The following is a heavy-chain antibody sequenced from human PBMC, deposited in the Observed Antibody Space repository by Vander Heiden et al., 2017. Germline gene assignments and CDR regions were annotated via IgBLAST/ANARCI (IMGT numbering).Heavy chain of an antibody. J-gene: IGHJ4*02. D-gene: IGHD4-17*01. CDR2: ISSSSYI. V-gene: IGHV3-21*01. Sequence: EVQLVESGGGLVKPGGSLRLSCAASGFTFSSYSMNWVRQAPGKGLEWVSSISSSSYIYYADSVKGRFTISRDNAKNSLYLQMNSLRAEDTAVYYCARDGGDYGGNSNWGQGTLVTVSS. CDR1: GFTFSSYS. CDR3: ARDGGDYGGNSN.